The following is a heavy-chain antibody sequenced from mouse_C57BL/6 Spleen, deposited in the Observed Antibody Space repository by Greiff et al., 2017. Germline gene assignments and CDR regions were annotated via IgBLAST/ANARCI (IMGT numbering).Heavy chain of an antibody. CDR1: GYTFTSYW. V-gene: IGHV1-64*01. CDR2: IHPNSGST. CDR3: ARDLTGMNFDY. Sequence: QVHVKQSGAELVKPGASVKLSCKASGYTFTSYWMHWVKQRPGQGLEWIGMIHPNSGSTNYNEKFKSKATLTVDKSSSTAYMQLSSLTSEDSAVYYCARDLTGMNFDYWGQGTTLTVSS. D-gene: IGHD4-1*01. J-gene: IGHJ2*01.